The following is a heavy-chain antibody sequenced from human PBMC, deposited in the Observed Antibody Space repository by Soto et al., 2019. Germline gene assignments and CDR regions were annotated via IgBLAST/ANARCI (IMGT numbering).Heavy chain of an antibody. V-gene: IGHV3-7*01. D-gene: IGHD3-16*01. CDR2: IKQDGSEK. Sequence: HPGGSLRLSCAASGFTFSSYWMSWVRQAPGKGLEWVANIKQDGSEKYCVDSVKGRFTISRDNAKNSLYLQMNSLRAEDTAVYYCARGPYDYIWGSYFNLPKRLDYWGQGTLVTVSS. CDR3: ARGPYDYIWGSYFNLPKRLDY. CDR1: GFTFSSYW. J-gene: IGHJ4*02.